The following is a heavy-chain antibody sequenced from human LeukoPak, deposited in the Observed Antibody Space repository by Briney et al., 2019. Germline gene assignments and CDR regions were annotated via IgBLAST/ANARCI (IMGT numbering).Heavy chain of an antibody. CDR3: AQDAVAPGSGGDYFDY. Sequence: GGSLRLSCAASGFTFSSYAMSWVRQAPGKGLEWVSVITRSGSTYYADSVKGRFTISRDNSKNILYLQMNSLRAEDTAVYSCAQDAVAPGSGGDYFDYWGQGTLVTVSS. V-gene: IGHV3-23*01. CDR1: GFTFSSYA. CDR2: ITRSGST. J-gene: IGHJ4*02. D-gene: IGHD3-10*01.